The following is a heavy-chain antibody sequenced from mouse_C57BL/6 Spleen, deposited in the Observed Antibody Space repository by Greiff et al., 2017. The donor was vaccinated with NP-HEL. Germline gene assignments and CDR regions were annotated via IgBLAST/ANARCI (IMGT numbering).Heavy chain of an antibody. V-gene: IGHV3-6*01. J-gene: IGHJ1*03. CDR2: ISYDGSN. D-gene: IGHD1-1*01. CDR1: GYSITSGYY. CDR3: AREDYYSSSYWYFDV. Sequence: ESGPGLVKPSQSLSLTCSVTGYSITSGYYWNWIRQFPGNKLEWMGYISYDGSNNYNPSLKNRISITRDTSKNQFFLKLNSVTTEDTATYYCAREDYYSSSYWYFDVWGTGTTVTVSS.